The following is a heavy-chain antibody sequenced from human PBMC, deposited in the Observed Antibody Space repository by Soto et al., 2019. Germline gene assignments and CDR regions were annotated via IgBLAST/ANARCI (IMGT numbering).Heavy chain of an antibody. J-gene: IGHJ3*01. Sequence: GGSXGLACSSSVFSFGHDGVNWVRQGPGKGLEWIARIISGGSRVTYADSVEGRFTITRDNAKNMLFLEMHSLTVEDTDVYYCARERTSKGGLDVWGQGKMVTV. CDR3: ARERTSKGGLDV. V-gene: IGHV3-74*01. CDR2: IISGGSRV. CDR1: VFSFGHDG.